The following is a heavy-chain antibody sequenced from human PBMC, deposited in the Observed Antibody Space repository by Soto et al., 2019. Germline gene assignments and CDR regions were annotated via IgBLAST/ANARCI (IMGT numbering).Heavy chain of an antibody. CDR2: IYYSGST. Sequence: QVQLQESGPGLVKPSQTLSLTCTVSGGSISSGDYYWSWIRQPPGKGLEWIGYIYYSGSTYYNPSLKFRVSISGDTSNNQFSLKLSSVTAADAAVYYCARVSRDGYNQGDYWGQGTLVTVSS. V-gene: IGHV4-30-4*01. D-gene: IGHD5-12*01. J-gene: IGHJ4*02. CDR1: GGSISSGDYY. CDR3: ARVSRDGYNQGDY.